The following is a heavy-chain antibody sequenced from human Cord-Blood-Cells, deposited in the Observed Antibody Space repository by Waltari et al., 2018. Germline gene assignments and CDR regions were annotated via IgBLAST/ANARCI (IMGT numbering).Heavy chain of an antibody. J-gene: IGHJ4*02. Sequence: QVQLQQWGAGLLKPSETLSLTCAVYGGSFSGYYWSWIRQPPGKGLEWIGEINHSGSTNYNPSLKGRVTISVDTSKNQFSRKLSSVTAAETAVYYCARGGGFDYWGQGTLVTVSS. CDR2: INHSGST. CDR1: GGSFSGYY. V-gene: IGHV4-34*01. CDR3: ARGGGFDY. D-gene: IGHD3-16*01.